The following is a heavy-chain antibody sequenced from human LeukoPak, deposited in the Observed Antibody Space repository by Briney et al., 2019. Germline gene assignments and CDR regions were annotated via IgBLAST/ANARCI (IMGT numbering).Heavy chain of an antibody. J-gene: IGHJ5*02. CDR2: ISYEGSNK. CDR3: ASTLRGGWFDP. D-gene: IGHD3-3*01. CDR1: TFTFSSYA. V-gene: IGHV3-30*08. Sequence: GGSLRLSCAAYTFTFSSYAMHWVRQAQGKGLEWVAIISYEGSNKNYADTVKGRFTISRDNSKNTLYLQMNSLRAEDTAVYYCASTLRGGWFDPWGQGTLVTVSS.